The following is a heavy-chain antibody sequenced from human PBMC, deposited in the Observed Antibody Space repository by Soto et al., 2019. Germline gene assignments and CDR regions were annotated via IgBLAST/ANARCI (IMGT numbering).Heavy chain of an antibody. J-gene: IGHJ4*02. CDR3: ARERGGYSYGDY. CDR1: GYTFSSYG. CDR2: FNTYNGNT. D-gene: IGHD5-18*01. Sequence: QVQLVQSGAEVKKPGASVKVSCKASGYTFSSYGITWVRQAPEQRLEWMGWFNTYNGNTNYAQKHQGRVTMTTDTSTSTAYMELRSLRSDDTAVYYCARERGGYSYGDYWGQGALVTVSS. V-gene: IGHV1-18*01.